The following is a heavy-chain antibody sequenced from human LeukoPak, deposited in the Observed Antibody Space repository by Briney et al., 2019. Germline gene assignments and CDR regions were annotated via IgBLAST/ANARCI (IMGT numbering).Heavy chain of an antibody. CDR2: ISGSGGST. Sequence: GGSLRLSCAASGFTFSSYAMSWVRQAPGKGLEWVSAISGSGGSTYYADSVKGRFTISRDNSKNTLYLQMNSLRAEDTAVYYCARVEHTAVAGIYYYGMDVWGQGTTVTVSS. CDR1: GFTFSSYA. CDR3: ARVEHTAVAGIYYYGMDV. V-gene: IGHV3-23*01. J-gene: IGHJ6*02. D-gene: IGHD6-19*01.